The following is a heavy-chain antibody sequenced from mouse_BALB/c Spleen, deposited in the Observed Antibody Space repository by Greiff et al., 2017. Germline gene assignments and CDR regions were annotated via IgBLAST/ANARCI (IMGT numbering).Heavy chain of an antibody. D-gene: IGHD1-1*01. CDR1: GYTFTNYW. Sequence: VQLQQSGAELVRPGTSVKISCKASGYTFTNYWLGWVKQRPGHGLEWIGDIYPGGGYTNYNEKFKGKATLTADTSSSTAYMQLSSLTSEDSAVYFCARPHYGSAMDYWGQGTSVTVSS. CDR3: ARPHYGSAMDY. CDR2: IYPGGGYT. J-gene: IGHJ4*01. V-gene: IGHV1-63*02.